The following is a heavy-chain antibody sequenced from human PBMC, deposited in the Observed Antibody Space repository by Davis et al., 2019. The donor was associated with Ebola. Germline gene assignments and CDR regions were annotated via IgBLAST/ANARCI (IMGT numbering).Heavy chain of an antibody. Sequence: GESLKTSCAAPGFTFSNYSMTWVRQAPGEGLEWVAHIKEDGSQKYYVDSVKGRFTISRDNAQTSLSLQMNSLRVDDTAIYYCVRDAGWQRLDNWGQGTLVTVSS. CDR3: VRDAGWQRLDN. V-gene: IGHV3-7*01. J-gene: IGHJ4*02. CDR2: IKEDGSQK. D-gene: IGHD2-15*01. CDR1: GFTFSNYS.